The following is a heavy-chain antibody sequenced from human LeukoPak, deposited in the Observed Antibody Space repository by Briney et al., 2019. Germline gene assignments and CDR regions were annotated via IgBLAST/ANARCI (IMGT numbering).Heavy chain of an antibody. V-gene: IGHV4-30-2*01. J-gene: IGHJ6*02. CDR2: IYHSGST. CDR3: ARGRVQDFWSGYLIYYYYGMDV. Sequence: SETLSLTCAVSGGSISSGGYSWSWIRQPPGKGLEWIGYIYHSGSTNYNPSLKSRVTISVDTSKNQFSLKLSSVTAADTAVYYCARGRVQDFWSGYLIYYYYGMDVWGQGTTVTVSS. D-gene: IGHD3-3*01. CDR1: GGSISSGGYS.